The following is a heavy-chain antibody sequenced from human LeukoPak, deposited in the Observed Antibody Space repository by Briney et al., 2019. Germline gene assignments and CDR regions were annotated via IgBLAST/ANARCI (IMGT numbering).Heavy chain of an antibody. CDR1: GYTFTSYD. CDR3: ARVLAESDGTARIFYYYYGMDV. V-gene: IGHV1-8*01. D-gene: IGHD5-18*01. CDR2: MDPNSGNT. Sequence: ASVKVSCKASGYTFTSYDINWVRQATRQGLEWMEWMDPNSGNTGYAQKFQGRVTMTRNTSISTAYMELSSLRSEDTAVYYCARVLAESDGTARIFYYYYGMDVWGQGTTVTVSS. J-gene: IGHJ6*02.